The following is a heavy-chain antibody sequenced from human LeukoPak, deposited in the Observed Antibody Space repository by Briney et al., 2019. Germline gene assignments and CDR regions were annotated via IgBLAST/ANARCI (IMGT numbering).Heavy chain of an antibody. J-gene: IGHJ6*03. CDR2: IYQSGST. V-gene: IGHV4-38-2*02. CDR3: ARDGAGSATPYYMDV. CDR1: GYSISSGYY. Sequence: PSETLSLTCAVSGYSISSGYYWGWIRPPPGKGLEWIGSIYQSGSTYYNPSLKSRVTISVDTSKNQFSLKLSSVTAADTAVYYCARDGAGSATPYYMDVWGKGTTVTVSS. D-gene: IGHD3-10*01.